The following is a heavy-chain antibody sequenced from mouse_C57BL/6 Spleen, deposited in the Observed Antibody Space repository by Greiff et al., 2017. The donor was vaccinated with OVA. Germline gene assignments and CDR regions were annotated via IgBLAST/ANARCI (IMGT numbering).Heavy chain of an antibody. V-gene: IGHV2-6*03. CDR2: IWSDGST. CDR3: ARSYGNYAYFDD. CDR1: GFSLTSYG. Sequence: VQLQQSGPGLVAPSQSLSITCTVSGFSLTSYGVHWVRQPPGKGLEWLVVIWSDGSTTYNSALKSRLSISKDNSKSQVFLKMNSLQTDDTAMYYCARSYGNYAYFDDWGQGTTLTVSS. J-gene: IGHJ2*01. D-gene: IGHD2-1*01.